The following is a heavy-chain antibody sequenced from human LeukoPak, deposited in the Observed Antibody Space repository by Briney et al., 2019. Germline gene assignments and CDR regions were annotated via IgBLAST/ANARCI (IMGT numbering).Heavy chain of an antibody. V-gene: IGHV3-21*01. J-gene: IGHJ4*02. Sequence: PGGSLRLSCVASGFTVSNNYMSSVRQAPGKGLELVSSINSSSSYKYYTDSVKGRFTISRDNAKNSLYLQMNSLRAEDTAVYYCARSAAGTYYWGRGTLVTVSS. CDR3: ARSAAGTYY. CDR1: GFTVSNNY. D-gene: IGHD1-1*01. CDR2: INSSSSYK.